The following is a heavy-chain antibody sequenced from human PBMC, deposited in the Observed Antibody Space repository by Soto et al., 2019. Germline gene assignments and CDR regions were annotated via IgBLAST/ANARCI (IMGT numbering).Heavy chain of an antibody. Sequence: GGSLRLSCAASGFTFDDYAMHWVRQAPGKGLEWVSGISCNSGSIGYADSVKGRFTISRDNAKNSLYLQMNSLRAEDTALYYCAKESEYYYDSSGYSYFDYWGKGTLVTVPS. D-gene: IGHD3-22*01. J-gene: IGHJ4*02. CDR1: GFTFDDYA. V-gene: IGHV3-9*01. CDR3: AKESEYYYDSSGYSYFDY. CDR2: ISCNSGSI.